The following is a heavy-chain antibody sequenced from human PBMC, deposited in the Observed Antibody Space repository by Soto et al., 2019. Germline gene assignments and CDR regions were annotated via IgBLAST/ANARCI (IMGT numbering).Heavy chain of an antibody. D-gene: IGHD4-17*01. CDR2: IIPIFGTA. CDR3: ARDLDPLRHYYGMDV. CDR1: GGTFSSYA. J-gene: IGHJ6*02. Sequence: QVQLVQSGAEVKKPGSSVKVSCKASGGTFSSYAISWVRQAPGQGLEWMGGIIPIFGTANYAQKFQGRVTMXXDXSXITAYMGLSSLRSEDTAVYYCARDLDPLRHYYGMDVWGQGPTVTVSS. V-gene: IGHV1-69*12.